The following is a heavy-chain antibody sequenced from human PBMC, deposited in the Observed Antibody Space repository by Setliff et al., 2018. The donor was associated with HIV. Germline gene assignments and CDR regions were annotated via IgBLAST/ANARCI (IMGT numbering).Heavy chain of an antibody. CDR3: ARLIHTGLLYFDF. D-gene: IGHD2-8*02. Sequence: SETLSLTCTISGGSFGVYRWSWIRQPAGKGLEWIGYIYSRGTTQYNPSVESRVTMSLDTSRDQFSLNLRSVTAADTAVYFCARLIHTGLLYFDFWGLGTLVTAPQ. CDR1: GGSFGVYR. J-gene: IGHJ4*02. CDR2: IYSRGTT. V-gene: IGHV4-4*09.